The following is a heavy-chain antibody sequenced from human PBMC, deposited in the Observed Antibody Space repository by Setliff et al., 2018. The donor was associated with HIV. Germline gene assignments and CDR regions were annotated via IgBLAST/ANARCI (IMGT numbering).Heavy chain of an antibody. CDR3: AREGPFHVKNYYDSNYWGQGTLVTVSSGWFDP. CDR1: GFIVSNNY. J-gene: IGHJ5*02. D-gene: IGHD3-22*01. V-gene: IGHV3-66*02. Sequence: LRLSCAASGFIVSNNYMSWVRQAPGKGLEWVSVIYSGGSIYYADSVKGRFTISRDNSKNTLYLQMNSLRAEDTAVYYCAREGPFHVKNYYDSNYWGQGTLVTVSSGWFDPWGQGTLVTVSS. CDR2: IYSGGSI.